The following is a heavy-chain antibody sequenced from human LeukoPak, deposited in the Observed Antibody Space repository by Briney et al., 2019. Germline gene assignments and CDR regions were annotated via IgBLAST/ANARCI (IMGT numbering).Heavy chain of an antibody. J-gene: IGHJ5*02. CDR1: GYSSTSYW. CDR2: IYPGDSDT. CDR3: ARIAAPNRFNWFDP. D-gene: IGHD6-6*01. V-gene: IGHV5-51*01. Sequence: GESLKISCKGSGYSSTSYWIGWVRQMPGKGLEWMGIIYPGDSDTRYSPSFQGQVTISADKSISTAYLQWSSLKASDTALYFCARIAAPNRFNWFDPWGQGTLVTVSS.